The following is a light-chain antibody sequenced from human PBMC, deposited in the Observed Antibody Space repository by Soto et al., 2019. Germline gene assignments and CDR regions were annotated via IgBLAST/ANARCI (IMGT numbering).Light chain of an antibody. J-gene: IGKJ2*01. Sequence: EIVLTQSPGTLSLSPGERATLSCRASRSLSSSYVVWYQQKPGQAPRLLIYAASRRATGIPDRFSGSGSATEYTLTNSRLEPEDFAVYYCQQQGTFGQGTK. CDR1: RSLSSSY. V-gene: IGKV3-20*01. CDR3: QQQGT. CDR2: AAS.